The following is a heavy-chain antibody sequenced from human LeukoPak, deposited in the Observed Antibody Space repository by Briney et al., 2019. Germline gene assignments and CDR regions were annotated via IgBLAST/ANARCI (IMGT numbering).Heavy chain of an antibody. V-gene: IGHV4-34*01. D-gene: IGHD3-3*01. CDR2: INHSGST. CDR1: GGSFSGYY. J-gene: IGHJ4*02. Sequence: SETLSLTCAVYGGSFSGYYWSWIRQPPGKGLEWIGEINHSGSTNYNPSLTSRVTISVDTSKNQFSLKLSSVTAADPAVYYCAGGGRGPIRFLEVFEYWGQGTLVTVSS. CDR3: AGGGRGPIRFLEVFEY.